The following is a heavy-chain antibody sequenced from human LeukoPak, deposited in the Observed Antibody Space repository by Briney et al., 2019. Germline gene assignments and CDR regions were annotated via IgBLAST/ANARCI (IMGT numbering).Heavy chain of an antibody. J-gene: IGHJ4*02. CDR1: GFTFSSYA. CDR2: ISGSGVST. V-gene: IGHV3-23*01. CDR3: ARSRVWYGSGSYSDY. D-gene: IGHD3-10*01. Sequence: PGGSLRLSCAASGFTFSSYAMSWVRQAPGKGLEWVSAISGSGVSTYYVDSVKGRFTISRDNSKNTLYLQMNSLRAEDTAIYYCARSRVWYGSGSYSDYWGQGTLVTVPS.